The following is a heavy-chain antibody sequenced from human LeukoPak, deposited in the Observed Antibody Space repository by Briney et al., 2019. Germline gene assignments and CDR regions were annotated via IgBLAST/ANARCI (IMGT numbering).Heavy chain of an antibody. CDR1: GFTFSSYA. CDR2: ISGSGGST. CDR3: AVVVAATGGVGWFDP. D-gene: IGHD2-15*01. J-gene: IGHJ5*02. Sequence: GGSLRLSCAASGFTFSSYAISWVRQAPGKGLEWVSAISGSGGSTYYADSVKGRFTISRDNSKNTLYLQMNSLRAEDTAVYYCAVVVAATGGVGWFDPWGQGTLVTVSS. V-gene: IGHV3-23*01.